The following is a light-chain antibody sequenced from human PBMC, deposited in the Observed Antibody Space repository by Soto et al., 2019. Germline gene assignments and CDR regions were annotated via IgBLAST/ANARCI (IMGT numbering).Light chain of an antibody. Sequence: QAVVTQPPSASGTPGQRVAISCSGGSSDIGSNPVNWYLHLPGAAPKLLIYRDNQRPSGVPDRFSGSKSGTSASLTISGLQSEDEADYFCSAWDDNIYGPVFGGGTKFTVL. CDR1: SSDIGSNP. CDR3: SAWDDNIYGPV. J-gene: IGLJ2*01. V-gene: IGLV1-44*01. CDR2: RDN.